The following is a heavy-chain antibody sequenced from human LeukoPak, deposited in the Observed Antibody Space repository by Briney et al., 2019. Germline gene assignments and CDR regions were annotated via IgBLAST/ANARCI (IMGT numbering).Heavy chain of an antibody. CDR1: GFTFRSFA. CDR3: ARGGSYLSAFDI. J-gene: IGHJ3*02. Sequence: GGTLRLSCAASGFTFRSFAMNWVRQAPGKGLEWVANIKQDGSEKYYVDSVKGRFTISRDNAKNSLYLQMNSLRAEDTAVYYCARGGSYLSAFDIWGQGTMVTVSS. CDR2: IKQDGSEK. D-gene: IGHD1-26*01. V-gene: IGHV3-7*03.